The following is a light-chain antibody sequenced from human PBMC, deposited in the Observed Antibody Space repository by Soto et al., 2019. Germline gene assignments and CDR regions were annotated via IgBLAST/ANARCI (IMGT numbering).Light chain of an antibody. CDR1: QSVSGS. CDR2: SSS. J-gene: IGKJ4*01. CDR3: QHRHNWPLT. V-gene: IGKV3-11*01. Sequence: EIVLTQYPATLSLSPGERATLSCRASQSVSGSLAWYQQKPGQSPRLLIYSSSNRATGIPARFSGSGSGTDFTLTISSLEPEDFAVYYCQHRHNWPLTFGGGTKVDIK.